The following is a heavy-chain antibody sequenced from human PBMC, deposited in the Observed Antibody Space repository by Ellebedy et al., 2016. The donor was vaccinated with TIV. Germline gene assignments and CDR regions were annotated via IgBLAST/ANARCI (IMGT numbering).Heavy chain of an antibody. CDR3: ARAKDSRYFDL. V-gene: IGHV4-4*02. CDR2: IFPSGSS. J-gene: IGHJ2*01. Sequence: SETLSLTXAVSGGSISTNNWWSWVRQSPGRGLEWIGDIFPSGSSNYNSSLKSRVTMSMDKSKNQFSLKLTYVTAADTAIYYCARAKDSRYFDLWGRGTLVTVSS. D-gene: IGHD3-22*01. CDR1: GGSISTNNW.